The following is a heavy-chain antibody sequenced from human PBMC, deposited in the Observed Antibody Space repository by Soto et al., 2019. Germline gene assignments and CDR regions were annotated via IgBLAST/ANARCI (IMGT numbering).Heavy chain of an antibody. CDR1: GLTFSNAW. V-gene: IGHV3-15*05. Sequence: EVQLVESGGDLVKPGGSLRLSCEVSGLTFSNAWMIWVRQAPGKGLEYIGRIKSKRDGGTTDFAAPVKGRFTISRDDSKNTLYLQMNNLNTEDTAVYFCATEHAVYWGKGALFTISS. J-gene: IGHJ4*02. CDR2: IKSKRDGGTT. CDR3: ATEHAVY.